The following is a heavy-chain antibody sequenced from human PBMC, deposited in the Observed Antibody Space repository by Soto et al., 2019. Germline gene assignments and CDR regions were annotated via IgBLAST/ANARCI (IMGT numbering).Heavy chain of an antibody. CDR3: ARLGVVISRYYYGMDV. V-gene: IGHV4-59*01. CDR1: GGSISSYY. Sequence: QVQLQESGPGLVKPSETLSLTCTVSGGSISSYYWSWIRQPPGKGLEWIGYIYYSGSTNYNPSLKSRVTISVDTSKNQFSLKLSSGTAADTAVYYCARLGVVISRYYYGMDVWGQGTTVTVSS. J-gene: IGHJ6*02. D-gene: IGHD3-3*01. CDR2: IYYSGST.